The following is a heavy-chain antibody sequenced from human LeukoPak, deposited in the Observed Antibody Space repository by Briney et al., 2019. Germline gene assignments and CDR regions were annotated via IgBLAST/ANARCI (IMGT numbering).Heavy chain of an antibody. Sequence: PGGSLRLSCAVSGLTFSSYAMPWVRQAPGEGLEWVSAIGRSGANIYYADSVKGRFTISRDNAKNSLYLQMNTLRHGDTAVYYCVRAYCSGAICHRYFDSWGQGIPVTVSS. CDR2: IGRSGANI. CDR3: VRAYCSGAICHRYFDS. V-gene: IGHV3-48*02. D-gene: IGHD2-15*01. CDR1: GLTFSSYA. J-gene: IGHJ4*02.